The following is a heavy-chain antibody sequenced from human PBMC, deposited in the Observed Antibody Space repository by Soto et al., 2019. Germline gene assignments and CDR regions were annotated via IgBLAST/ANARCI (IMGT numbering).Heavy chain of an antibody. Sequence: GGSLRLSCAAYGFSFKNAWMTWVRQAPGKGMEWVGRIKSKIDGGTTDYAAPVKGRFTISRDDSKNTLYLQMNSLKTEDTAVYFCTTEFYLLGVDIEYNGDWGQGTPVTVSS. CDR3: TTEFYLLGVDIEYNGD. J-gene: IGHJ4*02. CDR1: GFSFKNAW. CDR2: IKSKIDGGTT. V-gene: IGHV3-15*01. D-gene: IGHD1-1*01.